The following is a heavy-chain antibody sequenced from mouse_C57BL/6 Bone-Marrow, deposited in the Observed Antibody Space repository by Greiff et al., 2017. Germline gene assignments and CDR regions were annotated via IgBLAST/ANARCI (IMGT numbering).Heavy chain of an antibody. J-gene: IGHJ3*01. CDR2: IYPRSGNT. Sequence: VQLQQSGAELARPGASVKLSCKASGYTFTSYGISWVKQRTGQGLEWIGEIYPRSGNTYYNEKFKGKATLTADTSSSTAYMELRSLTSEDSAVYFCARGNGYWFAYWGQGTLVTVSA. CDR1: GYTFTSYG. V-gene: IGHV1-81*01. D-gene: IGHD2-2*01. CDR3: ARGNGYWFAY.